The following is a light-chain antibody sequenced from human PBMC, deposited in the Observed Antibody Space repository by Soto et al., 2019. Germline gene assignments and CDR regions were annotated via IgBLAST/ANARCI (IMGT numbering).Light chain of an antibody. V-gene: IGLV1-40*01. CDR2: GNS. CDR1: SSNIGAGYD. CDR3: QSYDSSLSVHVV. J-gene: IGLJ2*01. Sequence: QPVLTQPPSVSGAPGQRVTISCTGSSSNIGAGYDVHWYQQLPGTAPKLLIYGNSNRPSGVPDRFSGSKSGTSASLAITGLRAEDEADYYCQSYDSSLSVHVVFGGGTQLTVL.